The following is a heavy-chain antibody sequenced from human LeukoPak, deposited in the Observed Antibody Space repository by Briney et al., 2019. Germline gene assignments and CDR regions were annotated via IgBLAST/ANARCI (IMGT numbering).Heavy chain of an antibody. CDR2: IILILDIA. V-gene: IGHV1-69*04. J-gene: IGHJ4*02. Sequence: ASVKVSCKTSGGTFNNYIISWVRQAPGQGLEWVGTIILILDIANYAQKFQGRVAITADTSTSTAYMELSDLRSEDTAVYFCAREPEGLTTESHWGQGTLVTVSS. D-gene: IGHD1-14*01. CDR1: GGTFNNYI. CDR3: AREPEGLTTESH.